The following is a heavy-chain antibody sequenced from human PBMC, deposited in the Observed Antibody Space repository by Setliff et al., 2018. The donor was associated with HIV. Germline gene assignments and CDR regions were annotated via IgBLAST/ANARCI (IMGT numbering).Heavy chain of an antibody. J-gene: IGHJ4*02. V-gene: IGHV4-39*01. CDR1: GDSIGSSSYY. CDR3: ARHSRAGDIGY. CDR2: FYYSGST. Sequence: TLSLTCTVSGDSIGSSSYYRGWIRQPPGKGLEWIGSFYYSGSTYYNPSLKSRVTISVDTSKNQFSLRLTSVTAADTAVYYCARHSRAGDIGYWGRGTLVTVSS. D-gene: IGHD3-16*01.